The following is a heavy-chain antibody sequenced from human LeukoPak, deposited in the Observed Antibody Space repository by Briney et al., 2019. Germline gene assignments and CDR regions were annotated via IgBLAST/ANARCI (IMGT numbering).Heavy chain of an antibody. D-gene: IGHD3-22*01. Sequence: GASVKVSCKASGYTFTGYYMHWVRQAPGQGLEWMGRTNPNSGGTNYAQKFQGRVTMTRDTSISTAYMELSRLRSDDTAVYYGARGSRIGGRNYDSSGYYYWGQGTLVTVSS. V-gene: IGHV1-2*06. CDR1: GYTFTGYY. J-gene: IGHJ4*02. CDR2: TNPNSGGT. CDR3: ARGSRIGGRNYDSSGYYY.